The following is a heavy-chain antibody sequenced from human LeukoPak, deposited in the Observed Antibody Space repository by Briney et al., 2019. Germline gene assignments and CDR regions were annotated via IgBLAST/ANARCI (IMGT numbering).Heavy chain of an antibody. CDR2: IYFSGST. Sequence: SETLSLTCSVSGDSLSSSNYYWGWIRQPPGKGLEWLGSIYFSGSTYYNPSLKSRVTISVDTSKNHFSLSLSSVTAADTAVYYCARADTTHDAFDIWGQGTMVTVSS. V-gene: IGHV4-39*02. J-gene: IGHJ3*02. D-gene: IGHD1-1*01. CDR3: ARADTTHDAFDI. CDR1: GDSLSSSNYY.